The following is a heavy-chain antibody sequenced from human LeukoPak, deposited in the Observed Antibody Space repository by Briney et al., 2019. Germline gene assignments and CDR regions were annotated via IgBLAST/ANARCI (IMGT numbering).Heavy chain of an antibody. J-gene: IGHJ6*02. CDR3: ARGGSRGYDFGHYYYGMDV. D-gene: IGHD5-12*01. CDR2: ISAYNGNT. V-gene: IGHV1-18*01. CDR1: GYTFTSYG. Sequence: ASVKVSCKASGYTFTSYGISWVRQAPGQGLEWMGWISAYNGNTNYAQKLQGRVTMTTDTSTSTAYMELRSLRSDDTAVYYCARGGSRGYDFGHYYYGMDVWGQGTTVTVSS.